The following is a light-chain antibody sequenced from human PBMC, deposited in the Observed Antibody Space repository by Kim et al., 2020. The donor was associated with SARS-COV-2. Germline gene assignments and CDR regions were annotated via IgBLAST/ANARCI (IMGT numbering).Light chain of an antibody. V-gene: IGKV3-20*01. CDR3: QQYGSSPT. J-gene: IGKJ3*01. CDR2: GAS. CDR1: QSVSSSY. Sequence: LAPGERATLSCRASQSVSSSYLAWYQQKPGQAPRLLIYGASSRATGIPDRFSGSGSGTDFTLTISRLEPEDFAVYYCQQYGSSPTFGPGTKVDIK.